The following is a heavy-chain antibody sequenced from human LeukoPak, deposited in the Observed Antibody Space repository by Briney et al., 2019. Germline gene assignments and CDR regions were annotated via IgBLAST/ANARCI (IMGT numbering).Heavy chain of an antibody. J-gene: IGHJ4*02. CDR3: ARMGSMTTVTTFDY. Sequence: PSQALSLTCTVSGGSISSGGYYWSWIRQHPGKGLEWIGYIYYSGSTYYNPSLKSRVTISVDTSKNQFSLKLSSVTAADTAVYYCARMGSMTTVTTFDYWGQGTLVTVSS. V-gene: IGHV4-31*03. CDR1: GGSISSGGYY. CDR2: IYYSGST. D-gene: IGHD4-17*01.